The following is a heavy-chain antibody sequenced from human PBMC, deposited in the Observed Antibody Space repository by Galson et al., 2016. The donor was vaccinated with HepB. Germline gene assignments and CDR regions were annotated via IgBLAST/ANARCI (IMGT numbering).Heavy chain of an antibody. D-gene: IGHD2-2*01. V-gene: IGHV4-4*02. CDR1: GFTFNNYG. Sequence: SLRLSCAASGFTFNNYGMTWVRQPPGKGPEWIGETHDGGLTNYNPSLRSRVTIFFDKSKNQFFLTLTSVTAADTALYYCATVRSGCSAASCYIDSWGQGTLVTVSS. J-gene: IGHJ4*02. CDR3: ATVRSGCSAASCYIDS. CDR2: THDGGLT.